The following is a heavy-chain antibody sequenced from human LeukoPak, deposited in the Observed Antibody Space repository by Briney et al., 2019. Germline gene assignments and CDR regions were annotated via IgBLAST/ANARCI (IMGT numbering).Heavy chain of an antibody. J-gene: IGHJ5*02. CDR3: ARVNRFNWFDP. Sequence: SETLSLTCTVSGGSVSSGSSYWSWIRQPPGKGLQWIGNIYYSGSTNYNPSLKSRVTISVDTSKNQFSLKLSSVTAADTAVYYCARVNRFNWFDPWGQGTLVTVSS. CDR1: GGSVSSGSSY. V-gene: IGHV4-61*01. D-gene: IGHD2/OR15-2a*01. CDR2: IYYSGST.